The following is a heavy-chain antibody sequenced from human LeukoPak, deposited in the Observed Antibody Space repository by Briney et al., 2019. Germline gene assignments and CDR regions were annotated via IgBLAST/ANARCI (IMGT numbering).Heavy chain of an antibody. CDR3: AITPAQPCGGDCYSLDY. Sequence: SVKVSCEASGGTFSSYAISWVRQAPGQGLEWMGGIIPIFGTANYAQKFQGRVTITADESTSTAYMELSSLRSEDTAVYYCAITPAQPCGGDCYSLDYWGQGTLVTVSS. CDR1: GGTFSSYA. D-gene: IGHD2-21*02. V-gene: IGHV1-69*13. CDR2: IIPIFGTA. J-gene: IGHJ4*02.